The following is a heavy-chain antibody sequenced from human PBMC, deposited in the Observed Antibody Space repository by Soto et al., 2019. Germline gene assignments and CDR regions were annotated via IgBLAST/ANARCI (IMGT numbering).Heavy chain of an antibody. D-gene: IGHD2-15*01. J-gene: IGHJ6*02. CDR1: GYSFTSYW. V-gene: IGHV5-10-1*01. Sequence: PGESLKISCKGSGYSFTSYWISWVRQMPGKGLEWMGRIDPSDSYTNYSPSFQGHVTISADKSISTAYLQWSSLKASDTAMYCCAGPTPYCSGGSCYYYYGMDVRGQGTTVTVSS. CDR3: AGPTPYCSGGSCYYYYGMDV. CDR2: IDPSDSYT.